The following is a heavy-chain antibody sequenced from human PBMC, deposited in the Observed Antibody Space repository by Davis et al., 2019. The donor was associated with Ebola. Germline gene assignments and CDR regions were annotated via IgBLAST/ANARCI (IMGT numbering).Heavy chain of an antibody. CDR2: MNPNSGNT. CDR3: ARAQTYYSDGTGYYYHQYFFDY. V-gene: IGHV1-8*03. D-gene: IGHD3-22*01. Sequence: ASVKVSCKASGYTFSSYYMHWVRQAPGQGLEWIGLMNPNSGNTEFAQKFQGRVTITRNTSINTAYMELSSLRSEDTAVYYCARAQTYYSDGTGYYYHQYFFDYWGQGAQVSVSS. CDR1: GYTFSSYY. J-gene: IGHJ4*02.